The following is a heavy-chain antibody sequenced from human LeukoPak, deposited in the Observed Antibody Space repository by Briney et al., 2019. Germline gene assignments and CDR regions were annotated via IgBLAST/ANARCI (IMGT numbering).Heavy chain of an antibody. CDR1: GGSISSYY. V-gene: IGHV4-59*01. CDR3: AREAAAGGGAFDI. D-gene: IGHD6-13*01. J-gene: IGHJ3*02. CDR2: IYYSGCT. Sequence: SETLSLTCTVSGGSISSYYWSWIRQPPGKGLEWNGYIYYSGCTNYNPSLKSRVTISVDTSKNQFSLKLSSVTAADTAVYYCAREAAAGGGAFDIWGQGTMVTVSS.